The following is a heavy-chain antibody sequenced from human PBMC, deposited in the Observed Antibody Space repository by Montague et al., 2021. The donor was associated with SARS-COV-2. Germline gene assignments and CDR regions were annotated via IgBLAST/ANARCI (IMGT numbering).Heavy chain of an antibody. CDR1: LGSFSTFS. CDR2: GTNGGSA. V-gene: IGHV4-34*01. Sequence: SETLSLTCTVFLGSFSTFSWYWSCQRPRPLKDLNWVGTNGGSAYYNSSLKSRVPISVYPYKKKFYLNLSSVTAADTAVDYCACGGGGGSGYMDVWGKGTTVTVSS. J-gene: IGHJ6*03. D-gene: IGHD2-21*01. CDR3: ACGGGGGSGYMDV.